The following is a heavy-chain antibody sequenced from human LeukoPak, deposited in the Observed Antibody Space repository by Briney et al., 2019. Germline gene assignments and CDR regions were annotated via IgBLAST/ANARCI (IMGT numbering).Heavy chain of an antibody. CDR2: IIPLFGTT. CDR1: GGSFSRHA. CDR3: ARGVIVAATHFDN. Sequence: GASVKVSCKASGGSFSRHAISWVRQAPGQGLEWMGEIIPLFGTTHYAQKFQGRVTITTDGSTSTGYVELSSLRSEDTAVYYCARGVIVAATHFDNWGQGTLVTVSS. J-gene: IGHJ4*02. V-gene: IGHV1-69*05. D-gene: IGHD1-26*01.